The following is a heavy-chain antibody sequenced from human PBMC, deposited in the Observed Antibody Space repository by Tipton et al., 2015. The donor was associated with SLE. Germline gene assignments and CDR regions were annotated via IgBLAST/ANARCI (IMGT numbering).Heavy chain of an antibody. J-gene: IGHJ4*02. CDR1: GFTFSHYA. CDR2: ISYDGSNK. CDR3: AKDREGVVPDYCDY. V-gene: IGHV3-30-3*02. D-gene: IGHD2-15*01. Sequence: SLRLSCAASGFTFSHYAMHWVRQAPGKGLEWVAVISYDGSNKYYADSVKGRFTISRDTSKSRLYLQMNSLRIEDTAVYYCAKDREGVVPDYCDYWGQGTPVTVSS.